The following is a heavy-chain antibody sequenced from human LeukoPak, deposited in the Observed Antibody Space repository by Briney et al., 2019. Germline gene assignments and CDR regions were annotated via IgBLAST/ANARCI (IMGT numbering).Heavy chain of an antibody. D-gene: IGHD3-22*01. CDR1: GGSISSSNW. V-gene: IGHV4-4*02. Sequence: PSETLSLTCAVSGGSISSSNWWSWVRQPPGKGLEWIGDIYQSGSTNYKPSLKSRVTISVDKSKNQFSLKLSSVTAADTGVYYCARGDSSGYPDCWGQGTLVTVSS. CDR2: IYQSGST. J-gene: IGHJ4*02. CDR3: ARGDSSGYPDC.